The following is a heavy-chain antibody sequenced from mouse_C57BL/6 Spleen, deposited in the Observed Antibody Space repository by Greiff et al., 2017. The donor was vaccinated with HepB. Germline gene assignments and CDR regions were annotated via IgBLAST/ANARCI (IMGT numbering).Heavy chain of an antibody. CDR1: GYTFTSYG. Sequence: QLQQSGAELARPGASVKLSCKASGYTFTSYGISWVKQRTGQGLEWIGEIYPRSGNTYYNEKFKGKATLTADKSSSTAYMELRSLTSEDSAVYVCALYYGSSYKYFDVWGTGTTVTVSS. CDR2: IYPRSGNT. V-gene: IGHV1-81*01. D-gene: IGHD1-1*01. J-gene: IGHJ1*03. CDR3: ALYYGSSYKYFDV.